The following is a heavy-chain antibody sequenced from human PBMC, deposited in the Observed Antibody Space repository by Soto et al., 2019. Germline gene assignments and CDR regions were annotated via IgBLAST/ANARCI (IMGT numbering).Heavy chain of an antibody. Sequence: QVQLVQSGAEVKKPGASVKVSCKSSGYTFTSYAMHWVRQAPGQRLEWMGWINAANGNTKYSQKAPGRVTITRDTSASTAYMELSSLRSEDTAVYYCARDQITIFGVVTQDYYYYGMDVWGQGTTVTVSS. V-gene: IGHV1-3*01. CDR1: GYTFTSYA. CDR2: INAANGNT. CDR3: ARDQITIFGVVTQDYYYYGMDV. D-gene: IGHD3-3*01. J-gene: IGHJ6*02.